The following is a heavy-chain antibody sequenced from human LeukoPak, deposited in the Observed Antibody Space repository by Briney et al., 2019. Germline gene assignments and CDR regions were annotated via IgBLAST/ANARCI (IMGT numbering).Heavy chain of an antibody. D-gene: IGHD3-22*01. CDR2: IYPADSDT. CDR1: TNYW. J-gene: IGHJ4*02. Sequence: GESLKISCKGFTNYWIGWVRQMPGKGLEWMGIIYPADSDTRYSPSFQGQGTTSADKSISTAYLQWSSLKASDTAMYYCATTSDTRGKPDYWGQGTLVTVSS. CDR3: ATTSDTRGKPDY. V-gene: IGHV5-51*01.